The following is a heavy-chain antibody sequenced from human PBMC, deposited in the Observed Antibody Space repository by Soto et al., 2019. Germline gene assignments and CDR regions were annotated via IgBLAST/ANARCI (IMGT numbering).Heavy chain of an antibody. CDR3: ARGGYYDRPFDY. J-gene: IGHJ4*02. CDR1: GGSISSGDYY. CDR2: IYYSGST. V-gene: IGHV4-30-4*01. Sequence: SETLSLTCTVSGGSISSGDYYWSWIRQPPGKGLEWIGYIYYSGSTYYNPSLKSRVTISVDTSKNQFSLKLSSVTAADTAVYYCARGGYYDRPFDYWGQGTLVTVSS. D-gene: IGHD3-22*01.